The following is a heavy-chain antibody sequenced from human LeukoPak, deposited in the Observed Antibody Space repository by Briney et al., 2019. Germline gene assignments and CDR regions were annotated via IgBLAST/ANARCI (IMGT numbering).Heavy chain of an antibody. CDR1: GFTFSIYA. D-gene: IGHD2-15*01. CDR3: ARGRMGYCGGGTCSNDAFDI. Sequence: PGRSLRLSCAASGFTFSIYAMHWVRQAPGKGLEWMAVISSDGSNRYYADSVRGRFTISRDSSKNTVEVQMNSLRPEDTALYYCARGRMGYCGGGTCSNDAFDIWGQGTMVTVSS. J-gene: IGHJ3*02. V-gene: IGHV3-30*04. CDR2: ISSDGSNR.